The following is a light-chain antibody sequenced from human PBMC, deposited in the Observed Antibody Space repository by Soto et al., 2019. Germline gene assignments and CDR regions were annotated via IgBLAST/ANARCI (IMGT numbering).Light chain of an antibody. Sequence: QSALTQPASVSGSPGQSITISCIGTSSDVGGYNYVSWYQQHPGTAPKLMIYEVSTRPSGVSNRFSGSKSGNTASLTISGLQAEDEADYYCNSYASSRILVLGGGTKLTVL. CDR1: SSDVGGYNY. CDR3: NSYASSRILV. J-gene: IGLJ2*01. V-gene: IGLV2-14*01. CDR2: EVS.